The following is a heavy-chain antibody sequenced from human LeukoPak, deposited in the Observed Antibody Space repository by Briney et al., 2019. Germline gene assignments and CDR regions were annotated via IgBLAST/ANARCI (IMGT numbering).Heavy chain of an antibody. CDR2: MNPSSGDT. Sequence: ASVKVSCRASGYTFTSYDINLVRQATGQGLEWMEWMNPSSGDTGYAQKFRDRVTMTRDTSTSTAYMDVSSLRSEDTAIYYCARGHHYDDFWSGSPGYFDYWGQGTLVTVSS. J-gene: IGHJ4*02. D-gene: IGHD3-3*01. V-gene: IGHV1-8*01. CDR1: GYTFTSYD. CDR3: ARGHHYDDFWSGSPGYFDY.